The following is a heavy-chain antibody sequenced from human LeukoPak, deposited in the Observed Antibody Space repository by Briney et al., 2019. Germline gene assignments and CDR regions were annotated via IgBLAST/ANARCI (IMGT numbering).Heavy chain of an antibody. CDR3: AELGITMIGGV. Sequence: QAGGSLRLSCAASGFTFSSYEMNWVRQAPGKGLQWVSYISSSGSTIKYADSVKGRFTISRDNAKNSLYLQMNSLRAEDMAVYYCAELGITMIGGVWGKGTTVTISS. CDR1: GFTFSSYE. D-gene: IGHD3-10*02. J-gene: IGHJ6*04. CDR2: ISSSGSTI. V-gene: IGHV3-48*03.